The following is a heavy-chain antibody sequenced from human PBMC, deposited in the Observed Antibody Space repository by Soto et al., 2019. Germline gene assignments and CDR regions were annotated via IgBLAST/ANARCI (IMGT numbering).Heavy chain of an antibody. V-gene: IGHV1-24*01. Sequence: ASVKVSCKVSGHTLTELSMHWARQAPGKGLEWMGGLNPESGETVYAQKFQGRVTMTRNTSISTAYMELSSLRSEDTAVYYCARAYCSSTSCYLQEYYYYYMDVWGKGTTVTVS. CDR2: LNPESGET. CDR1: GHTLTELS. D-gene: IGHD2-2*01. CDR3: ARAYCSSTSCYLQEYYYYYMDV. J-gene: IGHJ6*03.